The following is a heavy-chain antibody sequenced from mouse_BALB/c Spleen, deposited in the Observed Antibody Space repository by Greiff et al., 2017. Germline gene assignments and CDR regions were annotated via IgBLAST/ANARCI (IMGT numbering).Heavy chain of an antibody. J-gene: IGHJ3*01. Sequence: EVMLVESGGGLVKPGGSLKLSCAASGFTFSSYAMSWVRQTPEKRLEWVASISSGGSTYYPDSVKGRFTISRDNARNILYLQMSSLRSEDTAMYYCAREGEYDRFAYWGQGTLVTVSA. CDR3: AREGEYDRFAY. CDR1: GFTFSSYA. CDR2: ISSGGST. D-gene: IGHD2-3*01. V-gene: IGHV5-6-5*01.